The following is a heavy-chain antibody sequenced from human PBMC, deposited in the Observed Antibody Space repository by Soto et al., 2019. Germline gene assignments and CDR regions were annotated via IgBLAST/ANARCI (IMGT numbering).Heavy chain of an antibody. CDR1: GFTFSTYG. D-gene: IGHD6-19*01. J-gene: IGHJ4*02. CDR3: AKDQYSGGPYYFDY. Sequence: GGSLRLSCAASGFTFSTYGIHWVRQAPGKGLEWVAFISYDGINKYYADSVKGRFTISRDNSKNTLYLQINSLRAEDTAVYFCAKDQYSGGPYYFDYWGQGTLVTVSS. CDR2: ISYDGINK. V-gene: IGHV3-30*18.